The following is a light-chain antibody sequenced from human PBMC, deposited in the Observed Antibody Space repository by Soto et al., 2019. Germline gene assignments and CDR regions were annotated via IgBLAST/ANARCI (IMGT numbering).Light chain of an antibody. J-gene: IGLJ3*02. CDR3: QVWDSSSDHVV. Sequence: SYELTQPPSVSVAPGQTASITCGGNNIGTKSVHWYQQKPGQAPVLVVYDDSDRPSGIPERFSGSNSGNTATLTISRVEAGDDGDHFCQVWDSSSDHVVFGGGTKLTVL. CDR1: NIGTKS. V-gene: IGLV3-21*02. CDR2: DDS.